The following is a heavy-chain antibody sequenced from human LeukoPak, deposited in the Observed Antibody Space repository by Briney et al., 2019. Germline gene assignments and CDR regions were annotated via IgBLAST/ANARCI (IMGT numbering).Heavy chain of an antibody. CDR1: GHTFISYD. V-gene: IGHV1-8*03. CDR2: MNPNSGKT. J-gene: IGHJ4*02. Sequence: ASVKVSCKASGHTFISYDINWVRQATGQGLEWMAYMNPNSGKTGYARTFQGRVTITWNTSINTAYMELSSLRSEDTAVYYCARGRDGYTFWGQGTLVTVSS. D-gene: IGHD5-24*01. CDR3: ARGRDGYTF.